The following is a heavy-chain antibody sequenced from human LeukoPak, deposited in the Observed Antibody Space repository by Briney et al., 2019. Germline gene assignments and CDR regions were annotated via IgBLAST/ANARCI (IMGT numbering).Heavy chain of an antibody. Sequence: SETLSLTCAVYGGSFSGYHWSWIRQPPGKGLEWIGEINHSGSTNYNPSLKSRVTISVDTSKNQFSLKLTSVTAADTAVYYCARGVAVSSSGWYNYWGQGTLVTVSS. CDR2: INHSGST. J-gene: IGHJ4*02. V-gene: IGHV4-34*01. CDR3: ARGVAVSSSGWYNY. CDR1: GGSFSGYH. D-gene: IGHD6-19*01.